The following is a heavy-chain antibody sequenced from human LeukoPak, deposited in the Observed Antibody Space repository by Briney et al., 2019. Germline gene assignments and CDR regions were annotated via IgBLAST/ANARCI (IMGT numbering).Heavy chain of an antibody. CDR2: IYYSGST. V-gene: IGHV4-59*01. Sequence: PGGSLRLSCAASGFTFSSFAMGWIRQPPGKGLEWIGYIYYSGSTNYNPSLKSRVTISVDTSKNQFSLKLSSVTAADTAVYYCARDRGGYCSGGSCYPNDVFDIWGQGTMVTVSS. CDR3: ARDRGGYCSGGSCYPNDVFDI. D-gene: IGHD2-15*01. J-gene: IGHJ3*02. CDR1: GFTFSSFA.